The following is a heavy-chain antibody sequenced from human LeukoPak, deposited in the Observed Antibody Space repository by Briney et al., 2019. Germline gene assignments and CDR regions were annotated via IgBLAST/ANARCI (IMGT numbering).Heavy chain of an antibody. J-gene: IGHJ4*02. D-gene: IGHD4-23*01. Sequence: ASVKVSCKASGYTFTGYYMHWVRQAPGQGLEWMGWINPNSGGTNYAQKFQGRVTMTRDTSISTAYMELSRLRSDDTAVYYCARATTVVRWGAFDYWGQGALVTVSS. V-gene: IGHV1-2*02. CDR1: GYTFTGYY. CDR2: INPNSGGT. CDR3: ARATTVVRWGAFDY.